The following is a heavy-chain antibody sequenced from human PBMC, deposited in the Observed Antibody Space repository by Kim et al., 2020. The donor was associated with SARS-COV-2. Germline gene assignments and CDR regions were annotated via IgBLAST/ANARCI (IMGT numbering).Heavy chain of an antibody. J-gene: IGHJ4*02. V-gene: IGHV4-39*01. CDR3: ARHLDYIAARKPIDY. Sequence: PSLKSRVTISVDTSKNQFSLKLSSVTAADTAVYYCARHLDYIAARKPIDYWGQGTLVIVSS. D-gene: IGHD6-6*01.